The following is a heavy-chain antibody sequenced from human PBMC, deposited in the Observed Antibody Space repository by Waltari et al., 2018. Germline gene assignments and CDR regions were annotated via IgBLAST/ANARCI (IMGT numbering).Heavy chain of an antibody. CDR3: TTDVQQADYV. CDR1: GFTSSNAC. V-gene: IGHV3-15*01. CDR2: IKSKTDGGTT. Sequence: EVQLVESGVGLLRPGGSLGLSCSASGFTSSNACIGWARQAPGKGLEWVGRIKSKTDGGTTDYAAPVKGRFTISRDDSKNTLYLQMNSLKTEDTAVYYCTTDVQQADYVWGQGTLVTVSS. D-gene: IGHD3-16*01. J-gene: IGHJ4*02.